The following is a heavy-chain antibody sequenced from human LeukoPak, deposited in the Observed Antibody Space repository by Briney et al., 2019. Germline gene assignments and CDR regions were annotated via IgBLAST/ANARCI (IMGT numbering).Heavy chain of an antibody. J-gene: IGHJ4*02. CDR3: ARGYSSGWAPIDY. V-gene: IGHV4-39*07. Sequence: SETLSLTCTVSGGSISSSSYYWGWIRQPPGKGLEWIGSIYYSGSTYYNPSLKSRVTISVDTSKNQFSLKLSSVTAADTAVYYCARGYSSGWAPIDYWGQGTLVTVSS. CDR1: GGSISSSSYY. D-gene: IGHD6-19*01. CDR2: IYYSGST.